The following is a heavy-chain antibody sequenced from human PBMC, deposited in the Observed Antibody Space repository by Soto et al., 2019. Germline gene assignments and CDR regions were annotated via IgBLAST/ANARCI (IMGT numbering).Heavy chain of an antibody. D-gene: IGHD1-1*01. J-gene: IGHJ4*02. CDR2: ISAHNGNT. Sequence: QVHLVQSGAEVKKPGASVKVSCKASGYTFTSYGITWVRQAPGQGLEWMGWISAHNGNTDYAQKLQGRVIVTRDTATSTAYMELRSLRSDDTVVYYCARGRYGDYWGQGVLVTVSS. V-gene: IGHV1-18*01. CDR3: ARGRYGDY. CDR1: GYTFTSYG.